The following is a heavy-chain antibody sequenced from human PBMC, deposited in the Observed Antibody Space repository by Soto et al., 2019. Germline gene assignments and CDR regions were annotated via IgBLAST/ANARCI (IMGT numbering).Heavy chain of an antibody. CDR1: GGTFSTYA. D-gene: IGHD3-10*01. V-gene: IGHV1-69*13. Sequence: ASVKVSCKAPGGTFSTYAISWVRQAPGQGLEWMGGIIPIFGTANYAQKFQGRVTITADESTSTAYMELSSLRSEDTAVYYCARYGSGAFDYWGQGTLVTVS. CDR3: ARYGSGAFDY. J-gene: IGHJ4*02. CDR2: IIPIFGTA.